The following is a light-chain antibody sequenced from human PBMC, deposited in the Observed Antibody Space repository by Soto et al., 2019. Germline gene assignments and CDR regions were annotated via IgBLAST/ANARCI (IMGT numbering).Light chain of an antibody. CDR2: GAS. V-gene: IGKV3-20*01. CDR1: QSVSSSY. Sequence: EIVLTQPPGTLSLSPGERATLSCSASQSVSSSYLAWYQQKPGQAPRLLIYGASSRVTGIPDRFSGSGSGTDFTLTISRLEPEDFAVFYCQQYGGSPITFGQGTRLEIK. J-gene: IGKJ5*01. CDR3: QQYGGSPIT.